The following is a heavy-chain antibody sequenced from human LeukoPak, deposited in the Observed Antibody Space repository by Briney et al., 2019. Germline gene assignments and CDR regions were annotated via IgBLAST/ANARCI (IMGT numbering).Heavy chain of an antibody. CDR1: GFTFSSYL. J-gene: IGHJ3*02. CDR2: IKQDGSEK. V-gene: IGHV3-7*01. CDR3: ASGDFWSGYRGGAFDI. D-gene: IGHD3-3*01. Sequence: GGSLRLSCAASGFTFSSYLMSWVRQAPGKGLEWVANIKQDGSEKYYVDSVKGRFTISRDNAKNSLYLQMNSLRAEDTAVYYCASGDFWSGYRGGAFDIWGQGTMVTVSS.